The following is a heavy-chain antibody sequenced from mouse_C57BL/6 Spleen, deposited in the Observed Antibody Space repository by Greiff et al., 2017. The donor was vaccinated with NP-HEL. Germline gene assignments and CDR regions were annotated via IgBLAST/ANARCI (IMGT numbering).Heavy chain of an antibody. D-gene: IGHD1-1*01. J-gene: IGHJ4*01. CDR3: AREGVTTVVAPYAMDY. CDR2: IYPGDGDT. Sequence: QVQLKQSGPELVKPGASVKISCKASGYAFSSSWMNWVKQRPGKGLEWIGRIYPGDGDTNYNGKFKGKATLTADKSSSTAYMQLSSLTSEDSAVYFCAREGVTTVVAPYAMDYWGQGTSVTVSS. V-gene: IGHV1-82*01. CDR1: GYAFSSSW.